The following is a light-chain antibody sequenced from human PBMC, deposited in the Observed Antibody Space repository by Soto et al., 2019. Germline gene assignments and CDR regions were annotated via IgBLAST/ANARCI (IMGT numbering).Light chain of an antibody. V-gene: IGKV3-20*01. CDR3: HQYGISPPVT. J-gene: IGKJ5*01. CDR1: QSVSSSY. Sequence: EIVLTQSPGTLSLSPGEGATLSCRAGQSVSSSYLAWYQQKPGQAPRLLIYGASSRATGIPDRFSGSGSGTDFTLTISRLEPEDFAMYYCHQYGISPPVTFGQGTRLEIK. CDR2: GAS.